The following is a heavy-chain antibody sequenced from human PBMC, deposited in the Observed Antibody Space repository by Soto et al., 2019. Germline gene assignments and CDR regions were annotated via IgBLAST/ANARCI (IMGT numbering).Heavy chain of an antibody. D-gene: IGHD3-9*01. CDR3: ARDSHDILTGYPLMDV. CDR2: IIPIFGTA. V-gene: IGHV1-69*13. CDR1: GGPFSSYA. J-gene: IGHJ6*02. Sequence: GASLKLSCKSSGGPFSSYAISWVRQAPGQGLEWMGGIIPIFGTANYAQKFQGRVTITADESTSTAYMELSSLRSEDTAVYYCARDSHDILTGYPLMDVWGQGTTVTVSS.